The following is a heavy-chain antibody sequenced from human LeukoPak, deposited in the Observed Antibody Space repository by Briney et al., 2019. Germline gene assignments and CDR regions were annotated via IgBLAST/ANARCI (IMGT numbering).Heavy chain of an antibody. CDR3: ATGKVATIGVWFDP. CDR2: INHSGST. V-gene: IGHV4-34*01. CDR1: GGSFSGYY. D-gene: IGHD5-12*01. J-gene: IGHJ5*02. Sequence: SETLSLTCAVYGGSFSGYYWSWIRQPPGKGLEWIGEINHSGSTNYNPSLKSRVTISVDTSKNQFSLKLSSVTAADTAVYYCATGKVATIGVWFDPWGQGTLVTVSS.